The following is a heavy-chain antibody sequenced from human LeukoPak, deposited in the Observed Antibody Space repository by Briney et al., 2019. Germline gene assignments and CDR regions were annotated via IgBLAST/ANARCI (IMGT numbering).Heavy chain of an antibody. CDR2: ISSSSSYT. J-gene: IGHJ4*02. CDR1: GFTFSDYY. V-gene: IGHV3-11*05. CDR3: AGGGNGDYRQFDH. Sequence: GGSLRLSCAASGFTFSDYYMSWIRQAPGKGLEWVSYISSSSSYTNYADSVRGRFTISRDNAKNSLYLQMNSLRAEDAAVYYCAGGGNGDYRQFDHWGQGTLVTVSS. D-gene: IGHD4-17*01.